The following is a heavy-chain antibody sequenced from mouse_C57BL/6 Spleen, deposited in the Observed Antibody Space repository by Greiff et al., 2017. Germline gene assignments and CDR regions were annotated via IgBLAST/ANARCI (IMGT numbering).Heavy chain of an antibody. CDR2: IYPGDGDT. CDR3: APYYYGSSYPYAMDC. CDR1: GYAFSSYW. D-gene: IGHD1-1*01. J-gene: IGHJ4*01. V-gene: IGHV1-80*01. Sequence: VQLQQSGAELVKPGASVKISCKASGYAFSSYWMNWVKQRPGKGLEWIGQIYPGDGDTNYNGKFKGKATLTADKSSSTAYMQLSSLTSEDSAVSFCAPYYYGSSYPYAMDCWGQGTSVTVSS.